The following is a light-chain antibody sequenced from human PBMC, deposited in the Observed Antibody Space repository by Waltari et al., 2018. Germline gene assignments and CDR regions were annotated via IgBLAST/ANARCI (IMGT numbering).Light chain of an antibody. CDR2: LGS. Sequence: DIVVTQSPLSLPVTPGEPASISVRSSQSLLHRNGNNYLDWSLQKPGQSPQLLIYLGSNRASGVPDRFSGSGSGTDFTLRISRVEAEDVGVYYCMQSLQTLWTFGPGTKVEIK. CDR3: MQSLQTLWT. V-gene: IGKV2-28*01. J-gene: IGKJ1*01. CDR1: QSLLHRNGNNY.